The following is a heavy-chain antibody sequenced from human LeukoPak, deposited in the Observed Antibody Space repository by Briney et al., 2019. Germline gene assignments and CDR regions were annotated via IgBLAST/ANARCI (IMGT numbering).Heavy chain of an antibody. J-gene: IGHJ1*01. D-gene: IGHD1-26*01. Sequence: GGSLRLSCAASGFTFSNYAMTWVRQAPEKGLEWVSYIGPSSDNINYADSVKGRFTVSRDNAKNSVYLQMNSLRAEDTAVYYCARVNPSNSGFYAYWGQGTLVTVSS. CDR1: GFTFSNYA. V-gene: IGHV3-48*04. CDR2: IGPSSDNI. CDR3: ARVNPSNSGFYAY.